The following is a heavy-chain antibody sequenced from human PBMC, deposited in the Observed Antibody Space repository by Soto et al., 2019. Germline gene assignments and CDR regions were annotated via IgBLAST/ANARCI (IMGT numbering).Heavy chain of an antibody. CDR1: GFTFSSYW. Sequence: HPGGSLRLSCAASGFTFSSYWMHWVRQAPGKGLVWVSRINSDGSSTSYADSVKGRFTISRDNAKNTLYLQMNSLRAEDTAVYYCADARNKLWSTCMDVWGQGTTVTVSS. J-gene: IGHJ6*02. V-gene: IGHV3-74*01. CDR2: INSDGSST. D-gene: IGHD3-10*01. CDR3: ADARNKLWSTCMDV.